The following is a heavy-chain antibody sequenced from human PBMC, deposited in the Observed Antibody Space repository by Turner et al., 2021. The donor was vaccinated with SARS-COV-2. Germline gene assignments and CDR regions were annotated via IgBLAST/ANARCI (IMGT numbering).Heavy chain of an antibody. CDR3: ARAEEHSREWLVPKRPFDI. CDR2: ISSSSSFI. D-gene: IGHD6-19*01. CDR1: GFTLSSYS. V-gene: IGHV3-21*01. Sequence: EVQLVESGGGLVKPGGSLRLTCAASGFTLSSYSMNWVRQAPGKGLEWVSSISSSSSFIYYPDSVKGRFTISRDNAKNSLYLQMNSLRAEDTAVYYCARAEEHSREWLVPKRPFDIWGQGTMVTVSS. J-gene: IGHJ3*02.